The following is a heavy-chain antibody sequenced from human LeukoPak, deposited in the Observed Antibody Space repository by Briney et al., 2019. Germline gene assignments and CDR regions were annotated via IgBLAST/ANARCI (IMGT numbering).Heavy chain of an antibody. D-gene: IGHD3-9*01. CDR3: ARDSDILTGYSADFDH. J-gene: IGHJ4*02. V-gene: IGHV3-21*01. CDR1: GFTFSSYS. CDR2: ISSSSSYI. Sequence: GGSLRLSCAASGFTFSSYSMNWVRQAPGKGLEWVSFISSSSSYIYYADSVKGRFTISRDNAKNSLYLQMNSLRAEDTAVYYCARDSDILTGYSADFDHWGQGTLVTVSS.